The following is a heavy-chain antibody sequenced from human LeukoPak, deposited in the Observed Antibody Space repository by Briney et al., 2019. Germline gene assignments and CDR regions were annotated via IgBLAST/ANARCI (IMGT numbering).Heavy chain of an antibody. CDR3: GY. Sequence: PGGSLRLSCAASGFILSGSVLLWVRQASGRGLEWVGRIRSKADNDATAYGASVKGRFTISRDDSRNTAYLQMNSLKTEDTAVSLVGYWGQGTLVTVSS. CDR1: GFILSGSV. J-gene: IGHJ4*02. CDR2: IRSKADNDAT. V-gene: IGHV3-73*01.